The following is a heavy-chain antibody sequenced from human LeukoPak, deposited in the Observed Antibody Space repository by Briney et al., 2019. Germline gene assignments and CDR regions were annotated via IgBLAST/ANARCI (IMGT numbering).Heavy chain of an antibody. CDR3: ARDQWQQLVYYYMDV. CDR1: GFTFSSYW. CDR2: INTDGSST. V-gene: IGHV3-74*01. Sequence: GGSLRLSCAASGFTFSSYWMHWVRQAPGKGLVWVSRINTDGSSTSYADSVKGRFTISRDNAKNTLYLQMNSLRAEDTAVYYCARDQWQQLVYYYMDVWGKGTTVTVSS. D-gene: IGHD6-13*01. J-gene: IGHJ6*03.